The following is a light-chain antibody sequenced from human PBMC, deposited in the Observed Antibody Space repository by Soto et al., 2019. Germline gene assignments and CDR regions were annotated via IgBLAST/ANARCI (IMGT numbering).Light chain of an antibody. J-gene: IGLJ3*02. V-gene: IGLV1-40*01. Sequence: QLELTQPPSVSGAPGQRVTISCTGYNSNIGAGYDVHWYQQLPGTAPKLLIYGNSNRPSGVPDRFSASKSGTSASLAITGLQAEDEADYYCQSYDSSLSGWVFGGGTKLTVL. CDR3: QSYDSSLSGWV. CDR1: NSNIGAGYD. CDR2: GNS.